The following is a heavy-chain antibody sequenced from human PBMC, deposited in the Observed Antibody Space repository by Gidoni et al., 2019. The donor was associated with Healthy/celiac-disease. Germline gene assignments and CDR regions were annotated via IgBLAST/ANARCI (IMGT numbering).Heavy chain of an antibody. CDR1: GFTFSRYA. D-gene: IGHD1-1*01. CDR2: ISYDGSNK. V-gene: IGHV3-30-3*01. J-gene: IGHJ4*02. Sequence: QVQLVESGGGVVQPGRSLRLSCAASGFTFSRYAMHWIRQAPGKGLEWVAVISYDGSNKYYADSVKGRFTISRDNSKNTLYLQMNSLRAEDAAVYYCAIPEEPSRSDYWGQGTMVTVSS. CDR3: AIPEEPSRSDY.